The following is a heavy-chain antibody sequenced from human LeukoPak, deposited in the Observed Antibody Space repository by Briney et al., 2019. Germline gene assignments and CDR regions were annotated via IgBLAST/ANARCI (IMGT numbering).Heavy chain of an antibody. J-gene: IGHJ4*02. V-gene: IGHV1-69*05. CDR2: IIPIFGTA. D-gene: IGHD6-19*01. CDR3: ARDVSPGITVAGITLDY. Sequence: ASVKVSCKASGGTFSSYAISWVRQAPGQGLEWMGGIIPIFGTANYAQKFQGRVTITTDESTSTAYMELRSLRTDDTAVYYCARDVSPGITVAGITLDYWGQGTLVTVSS. CDR1: GGTFSSYA.